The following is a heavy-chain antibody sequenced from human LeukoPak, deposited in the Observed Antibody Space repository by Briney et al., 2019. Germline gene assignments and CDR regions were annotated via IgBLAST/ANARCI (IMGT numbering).Heavy chain of an antibody. Sequence: GGSLRLSCAASGFTFSSYWMSWVRQAPGKGLEWVANIKQDGSEKYYVDSVKGRFTISRDNAKNSLYLQMNSLRAEDTAVYYCARGEFWGLRYFDWAGYSGKDAFDIWGQGTMVTVSS. CDR2: IKQDGSEK. V-gene: IGHV3-7*04. CDR3: ARGEFWGLRYFDWAGYSGKDAFDI. CDR1: GFTFSSYW. D-gene: IGHD3-9*01. J-gene: IGHJ3*02.